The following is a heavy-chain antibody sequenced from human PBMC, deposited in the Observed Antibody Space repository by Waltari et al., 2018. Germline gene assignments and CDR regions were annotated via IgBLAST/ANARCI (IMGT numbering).Heavy chain of an antibody. CDR3: ARGFDYYDSSGYYLNYYYYYGMDV. CDR1: GGSFSGYY. J-gene: IGHJ6*02. CDR2: ITHSGST. Sequence: QVQLQQWGAGLLKPSETLSLTCAVYGGSFSGYYWSWIRQPPGKGLEWIGEITHSGSTNYNPSLKRRVTIAVDTSKNQFSLKLSSVTAADTAVYYCARGFDYYDSSGYYLNYYYYYGMDVWGQGTTVTVSS. D-gene: IGHD3-22*01. V-gene: IGHV4-34*01.